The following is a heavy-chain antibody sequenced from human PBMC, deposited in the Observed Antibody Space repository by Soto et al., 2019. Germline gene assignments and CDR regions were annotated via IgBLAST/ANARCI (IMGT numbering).Heavy chain of an antibody. D-gene: IGHD6-13*01. CDR3: TGRLATAGWFDP. CDR1: GASISSYY. CDR2: IYYSGTT. Sequence: SETLSLTCTVSGASISSYYWSWIRQPPGKGLEWIGNIYYSGTTNYSPSLKSRLTISIDTSKSQFSLKLASVTAADTAVYYCTGRLATAGWFDPWGQGTLVTVSS. J-gene: IGHJ5*02. V-gene: IGHV4-59*01.